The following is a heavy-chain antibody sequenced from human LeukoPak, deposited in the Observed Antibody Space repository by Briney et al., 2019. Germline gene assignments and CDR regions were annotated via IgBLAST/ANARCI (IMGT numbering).Heavy chain of an antibody. Sequence: GGSLRLSCAASGFTFSRYYMSWVRQIPGKGLEWVSGVSGYGLKTFYADSVRGRFTISRDNSKKTVDLQMNNLRVEDSAIFYCAKIVVPAAYYFYGMDVWGPGTTVTVSS. J-gene: IGHJ6*02. CDR3: AKIVVPAAYYFYGMDV. CDR2: VSGYGLKT. D-gene: IGHD2-2*01. CDR1: GFTFSRYY. V-gene: IGHV3-23*01.